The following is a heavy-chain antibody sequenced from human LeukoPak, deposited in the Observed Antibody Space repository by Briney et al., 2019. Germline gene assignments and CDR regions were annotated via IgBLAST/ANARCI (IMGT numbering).Heavy chain of an antibody. CDR2: IYRSGTT. CDR3: ARASETAMVTL. CDR1: GGSISSTNW. Sequence: SETLSLTCAVSGGSISSTNWWSWVRQPPGKGLEWIGEIYRSGTTNYKPSLKSRVTISLDKSRNHFSLKLTSVTAADTAIYFCARASETAMVTLWGQGTLVTVSS. D-gene: IGHD5-18*01. V-gene: IGHV4-4*02. J-gene: IGHJ4*02.